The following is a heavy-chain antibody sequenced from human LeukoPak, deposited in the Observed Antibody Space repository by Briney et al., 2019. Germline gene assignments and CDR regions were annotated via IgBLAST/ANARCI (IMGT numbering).Heavy chain of an antibody. V-gene: IGHV3-23*01. CDR1: GFIYSNFA. J-gene: IGHJ4*02. CDR3: AKVLCSNYDSQIFDS. Sequence: GGPLSLFCAASGFIYSNFAMSWVREAPGKGLEWVSGIRGSGANTYYADSVKGRFNISRDNSKNALYLQMNSLRAEDTAVYYCAKVLCSNYDSQIFDSWGQGTLVTVSS. CDR2: IRGSGANT. D-gene: IGHD4-11*01.